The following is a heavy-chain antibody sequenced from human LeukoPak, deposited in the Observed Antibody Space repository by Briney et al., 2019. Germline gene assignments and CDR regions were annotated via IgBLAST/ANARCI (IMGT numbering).Heavy chain of an antibody. CDR3: AREGEKGDGYNHGLDY. D-gene: IGHD5-24*01. CDR1: GFTVSSRY. Sequence: PGGSLRLSCATSGFTVSSRYMSWIRQAPRKGLEWVAVLRKVGTTFYTDSVKGRFTISRDTSKNTLNLQMNSLRAEDTAVYYCAREGEKGDGYNHGLDYWGQGTLVTVSS. V-gene: IGHV3-53*01. CDR2: LRKVGTT. J-gene: IGHJ4*02.